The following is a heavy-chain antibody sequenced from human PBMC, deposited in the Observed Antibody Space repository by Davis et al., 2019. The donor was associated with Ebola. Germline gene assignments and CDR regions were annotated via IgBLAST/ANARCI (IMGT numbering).Heavy chain of an antibody. J-gene: IGHJ6*02. V-gene: IGHV3-49*04. CDR2: IRSKAYGGTT. CDR1: GFTFSSNW. Sequence: GESLKIPCAASGFTFSSNWMSWVRQAPGKGLEGVGFIRSKAYGGTTEYAASVKGRFTISRDDSKNIAYLQMNSLKTEDTAVYYCTRVTDIVVVPAAMRTSYYYYYGMDVWGQGTTVTVSS. CDR3: TRVTDIVVVPAAMRTSYYYYYGMDV. D-gene: IGHD2-2*01.